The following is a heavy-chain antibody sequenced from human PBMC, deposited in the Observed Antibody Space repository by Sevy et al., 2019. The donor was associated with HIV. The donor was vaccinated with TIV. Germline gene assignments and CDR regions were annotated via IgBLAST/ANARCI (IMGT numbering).Heavy chain of an antibody. D-gene: IGHD4-4*01. J-gene: IGHJ4*02. CDR2: IGTAGDT. V-gene: IGHV3-13*01. CDR1: GFTFSSYD. Sequence: GGSLRLSCAASGFTFSSYDMHWVRQATGKGLEWVSAIGTAGDTYYPGSVKGRFTISREKAKNSLYLQMNSLRAGDTAVYYCARGTVTENYFDYWGQGTLVTVSS. CDR3: ARGTVTENYFDY.